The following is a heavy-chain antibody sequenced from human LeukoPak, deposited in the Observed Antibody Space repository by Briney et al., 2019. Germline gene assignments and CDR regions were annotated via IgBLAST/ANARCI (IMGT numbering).Heavy chain of an antibody. Sequence: TSSQTLSLTCTVSGGSISSGGYYWSWIRQHPGKGLEWIGYIYYSGSTYYNPSLKSRVTISVDTSKNQFSLKLSSVTAADTAVYYCAREIHRLPPLYYYMDVWGKGTTVTVSS. D-gene: IGHD2-2*01. CDR1: GGSISSGGYY. CDR3: AREIHRLPPLYYYMDV. CDR2: IYYSGST. V-gene: IGHV4-31*03. J-gene: IGHJ6*03.